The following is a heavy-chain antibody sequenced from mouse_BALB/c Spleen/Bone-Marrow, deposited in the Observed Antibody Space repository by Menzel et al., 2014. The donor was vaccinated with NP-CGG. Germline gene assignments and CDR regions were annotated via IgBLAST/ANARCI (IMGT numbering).Heavy chain of an antibody. Sequence: EVKVVESGGGLVKPGGSLKLSCAASGFTFSSYAMSWVRQTPEKRLEWVATISSGGSYTYYPDSVKGRFTISRDNAKNTLYLQMSSLRSEDTAMYYCARSGVCGCYFGGQGTTLTVSS. CDR3: ARSGVCGCYF. V-gene: IGHV5-9-3*01. CDR2: ISSGGSYT. D-gene: IGHD1-1*02. J-gene: IGHJ2*01. CDR1: GFTFSSYA.